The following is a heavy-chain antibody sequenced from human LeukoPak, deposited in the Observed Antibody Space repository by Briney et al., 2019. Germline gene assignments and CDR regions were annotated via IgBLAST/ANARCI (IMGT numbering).Heavy chain of an antibody. CDR1: GGSINRNHYY. J-gene: IGHJ4*02. CDR3: ARNSIFGVIFLYFDC. Sequence: SETLSLTCTVSGGSINRNHYYWGWIRQSPGKGPEWIGSIFYSGSTYYNPSLKSRISISADTSNNHISLNLTSVTAADTAVYYCARNSIFGVIFLYFDCWGQGTLVTVSP. V-gene: IGHV4-39*07. D-gene: IGHD3-3*01. CDR2: IFYSGST.